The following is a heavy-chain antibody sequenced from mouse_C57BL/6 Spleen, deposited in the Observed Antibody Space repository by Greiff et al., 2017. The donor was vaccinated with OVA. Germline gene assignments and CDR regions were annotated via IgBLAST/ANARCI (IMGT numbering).Heavy chain of an antibody. J-gene: IGHJ2*01. CDR3: AREGTIVTFDY. V-gene: IGHV5-4*01. CDR2: ISDGGSYT. CDR1: GFTFSSYA. D-gene: IGHD2-5*01. Sequence: EVQRVESGGGLVKPGGSLKLSCAASGFTFSSYAMSWVRQTPEKRLEWVATISDGGSYTYYPDNVKGRFTISRDNAKNNLYLQMSHLKSEDTAMYYCAREGTIVTFDYWGQGTTLTVSS.